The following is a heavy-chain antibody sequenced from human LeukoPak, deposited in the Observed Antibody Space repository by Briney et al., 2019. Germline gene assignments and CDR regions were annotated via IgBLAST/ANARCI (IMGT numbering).Heavy chain of an antibody. V-gene: IGHV3-33*01. J-gene: IGHJ4*02. CDR2: IWYDGSNK. CDR1: EFTFSSYG. Sequence: GGSLRLSCAASEFTFSSYGMHWVRQAPGKGLEWVAVIWYDGSNKYYADSVKGRFTISRDNSKNTLYLQMNSLRAEDTAVYYCARGYDILTGYYNGYYFDYWGQGTLVTVSS. D-gene: IGHD3-9*01. CDR3: ARGYDILTGYYNGYYFDY.